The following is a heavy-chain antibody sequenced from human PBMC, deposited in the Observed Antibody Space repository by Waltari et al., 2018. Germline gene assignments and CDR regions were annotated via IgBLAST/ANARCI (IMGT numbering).Heavy chain of an antibody. CDR3: ARDQWFGFDI. CDR2: IKKDGGEE. J-gene: IGHJ3*02. D-gene: IGHD3-22*01. Sequence: EVQLVESGGGLVQPGGSWRLSCAATGFTLSDFWMRWVGQAPGKGPEWLGNIKKDGGEEYYVDSVRGRFTISRDNAKNSLYLQMDSLRPEDTAVYYCARDQWFGFDIWGQGTMVTVSS. V-gene: IGHV3-7*01. CDR1: GFTLSDFW.